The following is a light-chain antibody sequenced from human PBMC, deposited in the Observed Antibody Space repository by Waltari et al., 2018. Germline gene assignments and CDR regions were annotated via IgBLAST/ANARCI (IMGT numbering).Light chain of an antibody. V-gene: IGLV2-8*01. Sequence: QSALTQPPSASGSPGQSVTIPCPGTRSDVGGYNYVSWYQQHPGKAPKLMIYEVSKRPSGVPDRFSGSKSGNTASLTVSGLQAEDEADYYCSSYAGSNNFVFGTGTKVTVL. J-gene: IGLJ1*01. CDR3: SSYAGSNNFV. CDR2: EVS. CDR1: RSDVGGYNY.